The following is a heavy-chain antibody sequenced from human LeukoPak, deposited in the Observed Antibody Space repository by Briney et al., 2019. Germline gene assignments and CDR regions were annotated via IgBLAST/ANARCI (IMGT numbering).Heavy chain of an antibody. Sequence: SVKVSCKASGGTFSTYVIGWVRQAPGQGLEWMGGIIPVFGTANYAEKFQDRVTITADKSTSTAYMELSSLRSEDTAMYYCAINQAGYCGGGSCYRHEFYYMDVWGKGTSVTVSS. J-gene: IGHJ6*03. CDR3: AINQAGYCGGGSCYRHEFYYMDV. V-gene: IGHV1-69*06. CDR2: IIPVFGTA. D-gene: IGHD2-15*01. CDR1: GGTFSTYV.